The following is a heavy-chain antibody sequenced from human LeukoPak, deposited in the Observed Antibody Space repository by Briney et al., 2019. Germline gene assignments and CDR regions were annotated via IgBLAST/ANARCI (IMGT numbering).Heavy chain of an antibody. J-gene: IGHJ5*02. CDR2: IYYSGST. D-gene: IGHD4-17*01. V-gene: IGHV4-38-2*02. CDR3: ARDSGTTGEVKFDP. Sequence: SETLSLTCTVSGYSISSGYYWGWIRQPPGKGLEWIGTIYYSGSTYYNPSLKSRVTISLDTSKNQVSLRLSSVTAADTAVYYCARDSGTTGEVKFDPWGQGSLVTVSS. CDR1: GYSISSGYY.